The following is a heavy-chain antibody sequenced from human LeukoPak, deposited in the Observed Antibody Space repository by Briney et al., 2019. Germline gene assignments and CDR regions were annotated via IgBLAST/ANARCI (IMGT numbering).Heavy chain of an antibody. J-gene: IGHJ4*02. V-gene: IGHV3-23*01. CDR1: GFTFTSYA. CDR2: ISGSGGST. Sequence: GGSLRLSCAASGFTFTSYAMSWVRQAPGKGLEWVSGISGSGGSTYYAESVKGRFTISRDNSKNTLYLQMNSLRVEDTALYYCAKVSSGSTFDWGQGTLVTVSS. D-gene: IGHD5-12*01. CDR3: AKVSSGSTFD.